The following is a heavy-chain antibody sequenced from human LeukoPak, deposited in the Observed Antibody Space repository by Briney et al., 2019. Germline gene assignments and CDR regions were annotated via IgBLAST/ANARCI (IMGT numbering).Heavy chain of an antibody. J-gene: IGHJ4*01. CDR2: ISGTGGVT. D-gene: IGHD3-10*01. CDR1: GFTLRSYA. Sequence: GGSLRLSCAASGFTLRSYAVSWVRQAPGHGLEWFSAISGTGGVTYYAASVQGRFAISSDNSQNTMYFQLNCVRFAAPALYCFAPSAVRGGYWGHGALVTDSS. CDR3: APSAVRGGY. V-gene: IGHV3-23*01.